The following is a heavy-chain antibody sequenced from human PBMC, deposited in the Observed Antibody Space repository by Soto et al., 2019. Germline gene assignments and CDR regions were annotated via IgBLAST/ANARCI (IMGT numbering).Heavy chain of an antibody. Sequence: EVQLAESGGGLAQPGGYLRLSCAASGFTLSGYAMDWVRQAPGKGLEYVSGISSNGVGTYYANSVQGRVTISRDNSKNTVYLQMGSLIPEDMAVYYCARRARPDFYYMDVWGKVTTVTVSS. CDR1: GFTLSGYA. J-gene: IGHJ6*03. CDR3: ARRARPDFYYMDV. V-gene: IGHV3-64*01. CDR2: ISSNGVGT. D-gene: IGHD6-6*01.